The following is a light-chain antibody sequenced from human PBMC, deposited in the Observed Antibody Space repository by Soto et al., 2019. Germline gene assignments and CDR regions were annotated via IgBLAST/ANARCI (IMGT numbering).Light chain of an antibody. CDR3: GTWDSSLSAVV. Sequence: QSVLTQPPSVSAAPGQKVTISCSGSSSNIGNNYVSCYQQLPGTAPKLLIYENNKRPSAIADRFSGSKSGTTATLGITGLQTGDEADYYCGTWDSSLSAVVFGGGTKLTVL. CDR1: SSNIGNNY. CDR2: ENN. V-gene: IGLV1-51*02. J-gene: IGLJ2*01.